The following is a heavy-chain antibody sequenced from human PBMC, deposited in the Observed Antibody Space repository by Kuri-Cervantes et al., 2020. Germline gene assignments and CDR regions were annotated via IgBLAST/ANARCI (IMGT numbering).Heavy chain of an antibody. CDR2: ITIISTYI. J-gene: IGHJ3*02. CDR1: GFTFSSYS. V-gene: IGHV3-21*04. Sequence: GGSLRLSCAASGFTFSSYSMNWVRQAPGKGLEWVSFITIISTYIYYADSVKGRFTISRDNSKNTLYLQMNSLRAEDTAVYYCAKRQATLWIKGGENAFDIWGQGTMVTVSS. D-gene: IGHD1-26*01. CDR3: AKRQATLWIKGGENAFDI.